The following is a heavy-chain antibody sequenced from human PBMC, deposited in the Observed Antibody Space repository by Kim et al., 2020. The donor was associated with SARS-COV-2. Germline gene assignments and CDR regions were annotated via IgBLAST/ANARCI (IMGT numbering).Heavy chain of an antibody. CDR3: ARLPRLAAAYYYYGMDV. V-gene: IGHV4-31*02. Sequence: LKSRVTISVDTSKNQFSLKLGSVTAADTAVYYCARLPRLAAAYYYYGMDVWGQGTTVTVSS. D-gene: IGHD6-13*01. J-gene: IGHJ6*02.